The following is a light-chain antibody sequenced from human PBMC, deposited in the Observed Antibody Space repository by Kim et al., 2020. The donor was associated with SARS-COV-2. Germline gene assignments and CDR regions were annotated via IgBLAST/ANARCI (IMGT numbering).Light chain of an antibody. V-gene: IGKV3-15*01. CDR2: GAY. CDR1: HSVSSN. Sequence: GERATLSCRASHSVSSNLAGYEKKPGQAPRPLIYGAYTRATGNPARFSGSGCGTEFTLNISILQSEDFAVYYCQQYNNWPPMTFGQGNKVDIK. CDR3: QQYNNWPPMT. J-gene: IGKJ1*01.